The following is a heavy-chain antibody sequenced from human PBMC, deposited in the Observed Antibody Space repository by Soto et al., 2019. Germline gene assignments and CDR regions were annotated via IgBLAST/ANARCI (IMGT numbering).Heavy chain of an antibody. Sequence: QVQLVESGGGVVQPGRSLRLSCAASGFTFSSYAMHWVRQAPGKGLERVAVISYDGSNKYYADSVKGRFTISRDNSKNTLYLQMNSLRAEDTAVYYCARDSPHFDYWGQGTLVTVSS. J-gene: IGHJ4*02. CDR2: ISYDGSNK. CDR1: GFTFSSYA. CDR3: ARDSPHFDY. V-gene: IGHV3-30-3*01.